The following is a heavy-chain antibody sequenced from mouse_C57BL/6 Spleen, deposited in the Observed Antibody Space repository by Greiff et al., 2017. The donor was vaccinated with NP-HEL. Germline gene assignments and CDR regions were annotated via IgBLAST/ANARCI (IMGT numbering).Heavy chain of an antibody. CDR1: GYTFTSYW. J-gene: IGHJ2*01. V-gene: IGHV1S81*02. D-gene: IGHD2-5*01. CDR3: ARIKKIVSIYFDY. Sequence: QVQLQQPGAELVKAGASVKMSCKASGYTFTSYWMHWVKQRLGQGLEWFAETNPTNGRTYYNEKFKSKATLTVDKSSSPAYMLLSGPTFEDSAVYYCARIKKIVSIYFDYWGQGNTHTVSS. CDR2: TNPTNGRT.